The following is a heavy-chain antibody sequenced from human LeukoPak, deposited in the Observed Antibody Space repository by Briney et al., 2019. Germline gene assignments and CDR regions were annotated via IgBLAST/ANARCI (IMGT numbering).Heavy chain of an antibody. D-gene: IGHD2-2*02. Sequence: GGSLRLSCAASGFTFSSYWMHWVRQAPGKGLVWVSRINSDGSSTSYADSVKGRFTISRDNAKNTLYLQMNSLRAEDTAVYYCAKGLHCSSTSCYRRVGGYFDYWGQGTLVTVSS. CDR2: INSDGSST. CDR1: GFTFSSYW. CDR3: AKGLHCSSTSCYRRVGGYFDY. J-gene: IGHJ4*02. V-gene: IGHV3-74*01.